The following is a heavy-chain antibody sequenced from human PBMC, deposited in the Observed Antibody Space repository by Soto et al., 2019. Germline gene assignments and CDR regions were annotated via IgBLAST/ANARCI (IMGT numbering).Heavy chain of an antibody. CDR1: GGSFSGYY. CDR2: INHSGST. CDR3: ARGFSGHDY. V-gene: IGHV4-34*01. J-gene: IGHJ4*02. Sequence: QVQLQQWGAGLLKPSETLSLTCAVYGGSFSGYYWSWIRQPPGKGLEWIGEINHSGSTNYNPSLKSLFTISVDTSKNQCSLKLSSVTAADTAVYYCARGFSGHDYWGQGTLVTVSS. D-gene: IGHD2-15*01.